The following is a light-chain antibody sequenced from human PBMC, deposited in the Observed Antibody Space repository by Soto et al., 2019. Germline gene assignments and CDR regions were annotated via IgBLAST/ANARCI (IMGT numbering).Light chain of an antibody. Sequence: IHRTQSPSTLSASVLDRVTITFRASQSTSSYLAWYQQKPGKAPKLLIYQASSLENGVPSRFSGSGSGTEFSLTISSLQPDDFATYYCQQYSSHSTFGQGTKVDI. CDR1: QSTSSY. J-gene: IGKJ1*01. V-gene: IGKV1-5*03. CDR3: QQYSSHST. CDR2: QAS.